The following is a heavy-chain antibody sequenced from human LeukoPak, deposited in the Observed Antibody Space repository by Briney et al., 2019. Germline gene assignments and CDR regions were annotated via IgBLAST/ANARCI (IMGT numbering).Heavy chain of an antibody. CDR2: LYPSGGT. Sequence: SETLSLTCTVSGGSISSGSYYWSWIRQPAGKGLEWIGRLYPSGGTNYNPSLKSRVTISVDTSKNQFSLKLNSVTAADTAVYYCARGDYYDSNAYYFDYWGQGTLVTVSS. CDR3: ARGDYYDSNAYYFDY. D-gene: IGHD3-22*01. V-gene: IGHV4-61*02. J-gene: IGHJ4*02. CDR1: GGSISSGSYY.